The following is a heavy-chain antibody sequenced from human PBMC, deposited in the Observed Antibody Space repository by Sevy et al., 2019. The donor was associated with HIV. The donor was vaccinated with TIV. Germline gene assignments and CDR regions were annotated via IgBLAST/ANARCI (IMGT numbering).Heavy chain of an antibody. CDR1: GYSFTSYW. CDR3: ARQDPTYYYGMDV. Sequence: GESLKISCKGSGYSFTSYWIDWVRQMPGKGLEWMGIIYPGDSDTRYSPSFQGQVTISADKSINTAYLQWSSLKASDTAMYYCARQDPTYYYGMDVWGQGTTVTVSS. V-gene: IGHV5-51*01. D-gene: IGHD1-1*01. CDR2: IYPGDSDT. J-gene: IGHJ6*02.